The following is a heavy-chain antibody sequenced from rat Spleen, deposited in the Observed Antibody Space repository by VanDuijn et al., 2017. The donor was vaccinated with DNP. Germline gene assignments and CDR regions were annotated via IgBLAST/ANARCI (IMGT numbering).Heavy chain of an antibody. CDR3: GNWDNFGTYTMDA. J-gene: IGHJ4*01. CDR2: ITNSGGSI. D-gene: IGHD1-3*01. CDR1: GFTFSNYG. Sequence: EVQLVESGGGFVQPGRSLKLSCAASGFTFSNYGMAWVRQAPTKGLEWVASITNSGGSIYYRDSLKGRITISRDNAKSTLYLQMNSLRSEDTATYYCGNWDNFGTYTMDARGPGTSVTVSS. V-gene: IGHV5S13*01.